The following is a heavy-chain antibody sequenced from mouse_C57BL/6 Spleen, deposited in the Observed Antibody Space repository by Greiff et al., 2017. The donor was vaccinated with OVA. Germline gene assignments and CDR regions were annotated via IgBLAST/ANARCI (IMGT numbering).Heavy chain of an antibody. D-gene: IGHD1-1*01. CDR2: INPSSGYT. V-gene: IGHV1-7*01. J-gene: IGHJ2*01. Sequence: QVQLQQSGAELAKPGASVTLSCKASGYTFTSYWMHWVKQRPGQGLEWIGYINPSSGYTKYNQKFKDKATLTADKSANTAYMQLSSLAYEGSTVYYYARHSTVVALDYWSQGTTLTVSS. CDR1: GYTFTSYW. CDR3: ARHSTVVALDY.